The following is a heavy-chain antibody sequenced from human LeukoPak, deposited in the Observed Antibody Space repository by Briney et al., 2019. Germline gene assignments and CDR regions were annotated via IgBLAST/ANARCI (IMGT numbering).Heavy chain of an antibody. D-gene: IGHD6-19*01. CDR1: GGSISSYY. Sequence: SETLPLTCTGSGGSISSYYWTWIRQPAAKELDGIGRIHTSGSTNHKPSLKSRVTMSVDTSHNQFSLKLSSVTAADTAVYYCARETEVPGGRSWDFWGQGTLVTVSS. CDR2: IHTSGST. V-gene: IGHV4-4*07. CDR3: ARETEVPGGRSWDF. J-gene: IGHJ4*02.